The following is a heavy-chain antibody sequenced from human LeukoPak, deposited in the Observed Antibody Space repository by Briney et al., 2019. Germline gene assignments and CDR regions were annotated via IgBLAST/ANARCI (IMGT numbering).Heavy chain of an antibody. D-gene: IGHD6-19*01. CDR1: GFTFSSYG. CDR3: ARGWYSSGWYDY. Sequence: GGSLRLSCAASGFTFSSYGMHWVRQAPGKGLEWVANIRQDGSEKYYVDSVKGRFTISRDNAKNSLYLQMNSLRAEDTAVYYCARGWYSSGWYDYWGQGTLVTVSS. CDR2: IRQDGSEK. J-gene: IGHJ4*02. V-gene: IGHV3-7*01.